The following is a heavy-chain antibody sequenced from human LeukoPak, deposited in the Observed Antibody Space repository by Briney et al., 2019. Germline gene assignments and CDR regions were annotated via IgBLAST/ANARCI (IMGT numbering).Heavy chain of an antibody. D-gene: IGHD1-1*01. CDR3: ARGPELERFDY. Sequence: ASVKVSCKASGGTFSSYAISWVRQAPGQGLEWMGGIIPIFGTANYAQKFQGRVTITTDESTSTAYMELSSLRSEDTAVYYCARGPELERFDYWGQGTLVSVSS. CDR1: GGTFSSYA. V-gene: IGHV1-69*05. J-gene: IGHJ4*02. CDR2: IIPIFGTA.